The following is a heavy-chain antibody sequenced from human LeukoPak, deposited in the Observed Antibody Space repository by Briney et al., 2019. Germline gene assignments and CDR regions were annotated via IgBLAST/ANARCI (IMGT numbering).Heavy chain of an antibody. CDR2: IGASGGST. Sequence: GGSLRLSCATSGFTFSSYAMSWVRQAPGKGLEWVSGIGASGGSTYYADSVKGRFTISRDNSKNTLYLQMNSLRAEDTAVYYCAKQIVGATRYFDYWGQGTLVTVSS. CDR1: GFTFSSYA. J-gene: IGHJ4*02. V-gene: IGHV3-23*01. D-gene: IGHD1-26*01. CDR3: AKQIVGATRYFDY.